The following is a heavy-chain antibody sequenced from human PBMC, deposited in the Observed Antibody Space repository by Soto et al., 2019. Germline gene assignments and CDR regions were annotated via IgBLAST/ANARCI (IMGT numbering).Heavy chain of an antibody. J-gene: IGHJ4*02. CDR3: ATSNWGSRDGY. CDR1: GFTFGPYR. CDR2: ISSRGTDI. D-gene: IGHD7-27*01. V-gene: IGHV3-21*02. Sequence: EAQLVESGGGLVKPGGSLRISCAASGFTFGPYRMNWVRQAPGKGLEWVSSISSRGTDISYADSVKGRFTISRDNAKNSLFLQMNSLRVEDTAVYYCATSNWGSRDGYWGPGTLVTVSS.